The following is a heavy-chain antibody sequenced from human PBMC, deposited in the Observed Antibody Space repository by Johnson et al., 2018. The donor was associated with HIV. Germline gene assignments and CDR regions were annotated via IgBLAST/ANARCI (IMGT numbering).Heavy chain of an antibody. CDR2: IGTAGDT. CDR3: ARAYTYGAFDI. CDR1: GFTFSSYD. Sequence: VQLVESGGGLVQPGGSLRLSCAASGFTFSSYDMHWVRQATGKGLEWVSAIGTAGDTYYPGSVKGRFTISRENAKNSLYLQMKSVTAEDTAVYYCARAYTYGAFDIWGQGTMVTVSS. V-gene: IGHV3-13*01. D-gene: IGHD5-18*01. J-gene: IGHJ3*02.